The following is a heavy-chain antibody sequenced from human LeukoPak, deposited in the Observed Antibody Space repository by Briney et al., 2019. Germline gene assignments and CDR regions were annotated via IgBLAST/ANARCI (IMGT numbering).Heavy chain of an antibody. CDR2: ISGSGGST. Sequence: AGGSLGLSCAASGFTFSSYAMSWVRQAPGKGLEWVSVISGSGGSTYYADSVKGRFTISRDNSKNTLYLQMNSLRAEDTAVFYCAKAERDRNYYGSGSWYYYYGMAVWGQGTTVTVSS. V-gene: IGHV3-23*01. CDR1: GFTFSSYA. J-gene: IGHJ6*02. D-gene: IGHD3-10*01. CDR3: AKAERDRNYYGSGSWYYYYGMAV.